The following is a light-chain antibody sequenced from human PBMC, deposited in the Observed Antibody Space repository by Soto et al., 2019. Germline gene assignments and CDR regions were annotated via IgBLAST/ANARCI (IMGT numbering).Light chain of an antibody. V-gene: IGKV3-15*01. CDR1: QSIHTN. J-gene: IGKJ1*01. CDR2: GAS. Sequence: ETVMTQSEATLSVSPGERATLSCRASQSIHTNLAWYQQKPGQPPRLLIYGASTRVTGIPTRFSGSGSGTEFTLTISSLQSEDFAVYYCQQYNIWPRTFGQGTKVEIK. CDR3: QQYNIWPRT.